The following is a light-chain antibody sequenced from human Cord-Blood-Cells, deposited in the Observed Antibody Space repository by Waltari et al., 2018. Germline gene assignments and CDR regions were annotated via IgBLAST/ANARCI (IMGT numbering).Light chain of an antibody. CDR1: SGDVGGYQS. Sequence: QSALTQPRSVSGSPGQSVTISCTGTSGDVGGYQSVSWYQQHPGKAPKLMIYDVSKRPSGVPDRFSGSKSGNTASLTISGLQAEDEADYYCCSYAGSYTYVFGTGTKVTVL. V-gene: IGLV2-11*01. CDR2: DVS. CDR3: CSYAGSYTYV. J-gene: IGLJ1*01.